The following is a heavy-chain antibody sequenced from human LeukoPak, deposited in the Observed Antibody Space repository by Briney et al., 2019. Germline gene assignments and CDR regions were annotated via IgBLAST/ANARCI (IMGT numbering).Heavy chain of an antibody. CDR2: ISSSSSDI. CDR3: AKYNGAYTPQDC. D-gene: IGHD3-16*01. CDR1: GFTFSAFS. Sequence: GGSLRLSCAASGFTFSAFSMNWVRQAPGKGLEWVSAISSSSSDIYYTDSVKGRFTISRDNANNFLYLQVSSLRAEDTAVYYCAKYNGAYTPQDCWGQGTLVTVSS. J-gene: IGHJ4*02. V-gene: IGHV3-21*01.